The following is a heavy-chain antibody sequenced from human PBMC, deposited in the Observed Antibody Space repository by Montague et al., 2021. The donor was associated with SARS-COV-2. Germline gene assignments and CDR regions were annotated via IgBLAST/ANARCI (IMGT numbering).Heavy chain of an antibody. CDR3: AKTGGIIAADT. D-gene: IGHD6-13*01. CDR1: EFTFSNHV. CDR2: ITDSGGST. J-gene: IGHJ4*02. Sequence: SLRLSCAASEFTFSNHVMNWVRQAPGKGLEWVSAITDSGGSTFYAESVKGRFTISRDNSKNTVYLQMNTLRAEDTAIYYCAKTGGIIAADTWGQGTLVTVSS. V-gene: IGHV3-23*01.